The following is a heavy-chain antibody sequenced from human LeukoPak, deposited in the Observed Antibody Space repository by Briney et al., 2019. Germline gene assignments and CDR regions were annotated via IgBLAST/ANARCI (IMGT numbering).Heavy chain of an antibody. Sequence: GGSLRLSCVASGVTLTNHAMSWVPQAPGKGLEWVSGIFGSTGSTYYADSVKGRVTISRDNSRNTVYLQMNSLRAEDPAVYYWGKEQSRFSDFSAYYCSPPLQHCWGQGTLVTVSS. J-gene: IGHJ4*02. D-gene: IGHD3-22*01. CDR3: GKEQSRFSDFSAYYCSPPLQHC. CDR2: IFGSTGST. V-gene: IGHV3-23*01. CDR1: GVTLTNHA.